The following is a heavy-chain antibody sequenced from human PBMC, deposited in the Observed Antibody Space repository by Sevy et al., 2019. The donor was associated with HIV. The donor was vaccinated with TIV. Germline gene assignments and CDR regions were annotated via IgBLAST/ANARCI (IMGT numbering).Heavy chain of an antibody. D-gene: IGHD3-3*01. Sequence: GGSLRLSCAASGFTFSNAWMSWVRQAPGKGLEWVGRIKSKTDGGTTDYAAPVKGRFTISRDDSKNTLYLQMNSLKTEDTAVHYCTTDLYYDCGSGLGNWFDPWGQGTLVTVSS. CDR1: GFTFSNAW. CDR2: IKSKTDGGTT. J-gene: IGHJ5*02. CDR3: TTDLYYDCGSGLGNWFDP. V-gene: IGHV3-15*01.